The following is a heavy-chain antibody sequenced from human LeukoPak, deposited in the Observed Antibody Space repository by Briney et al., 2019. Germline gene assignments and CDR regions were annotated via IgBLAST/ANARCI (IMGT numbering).Heavy chain of an antibody. CDR3: ARTVSGSYSFDY. D-gene: IGHD1-26*01. V-gene: IGHV3-7*03. CDR2: IRGDGNEE. CDR1: GFIFSNYW. J-gene: IGHJ4*02. Sequence: GGSLRLFCAASGFIFSNYWMNWVRPAPGKGLEWVGSIRGDGNEESYVDSVKGRFTISRDNAKNSLYLQVYSLRAEDTAVYYCARTVSGSYSFDYWGQGTLVTVSS.